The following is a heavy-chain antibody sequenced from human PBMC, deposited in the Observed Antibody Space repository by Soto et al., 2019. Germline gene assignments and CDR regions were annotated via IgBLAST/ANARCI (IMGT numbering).Heavy chain of an antibody. CDR1: GFTFSSYA. Sequence: EVQLLESGGGLVQPGGSLRLSCAASGFTFSSYAMSWVRQAPGKGLEWVSAISGSGGTTYYADSVKGRFTFSRDNSKNTMYLQMNSLSAQDTAVYYGARIANGWFSAFDVWGQGTMVTVSS. CDR3: ARIANGWFSAFDV. J-gene: IGHJ3*01. CDR2: ISGSGGTT. V-gene: IGHV3-23*01. D-gene: IGHD6-19*01.